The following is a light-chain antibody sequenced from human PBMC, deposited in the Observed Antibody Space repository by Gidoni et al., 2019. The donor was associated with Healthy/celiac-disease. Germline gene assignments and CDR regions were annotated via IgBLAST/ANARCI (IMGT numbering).Light chain of an antibody. V-gene: IGKV3-11*01. CDR2: DAA. J-gene: IGKJ5*01. CDR3: QQRSNWPPSIT. Sequence: EIVLTPSPAPLSLSPEERATLSCRASQSVSSYLACYQQKPGQAPRLLIYDAANRATGIPARFSGSGSGTDFTLTISSLEPEDFAVYYCQQRSNWPPSITFGQGTRLEIK. CDR1: QSVSSY.